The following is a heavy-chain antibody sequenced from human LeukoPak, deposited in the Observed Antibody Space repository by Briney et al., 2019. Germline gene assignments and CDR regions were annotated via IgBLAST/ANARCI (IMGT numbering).Heavy chain of an antibody. CDR2: IYTSGST. CDR1: GGSISSYY. J-gene: IGHJ3*02. CDR3: ARVPHYYGSGSYSYQDAFDI. V-gene: IGHV4-4*07. Sequence: SETLSPTCTVSGGSISSYYWSWIRQPAGKGLEWIGRIYTSGSTNSNPSLKSRVTMSVDTSKNQFSLKLSSVTAADTAVYYCARVPHYYGSGSYSYQDAFDIWGQGTMVTVSS. D-gene: IGHD3-10*01.